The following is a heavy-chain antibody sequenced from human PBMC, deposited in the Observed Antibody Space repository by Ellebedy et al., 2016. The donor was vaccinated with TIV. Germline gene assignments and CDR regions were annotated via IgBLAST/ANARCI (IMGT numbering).Heavy chain of an antibody. J-gene: IGHJ4*02. V-gene: IGHV5-51*01. CDR1: GYTFTNFF. D-gene: IGHD3-10*01. Sequence: GESLKISCKGSGYTFTNFFIGWVRQLPGKGLEWIGIIYPGDSDTRYSPSFQGQVTISADKAANTAYLQWSSLKASDTATYYCARRLTVIRGAVKTYYFDYWGQGTLVTVSS. CDR3: ARRLTVIRGAVKTYYFDY. CDR2: IYPGDSDT.